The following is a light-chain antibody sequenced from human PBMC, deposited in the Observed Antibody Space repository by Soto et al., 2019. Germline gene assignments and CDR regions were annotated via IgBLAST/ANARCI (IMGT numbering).Light chain of an antibody. CDR2: EVI. Sequence: QSALTQPPSVSGSPGQSVTISCTGTSSDVGSYNRVSWYQQPPGTAPKLMIYEVINRPSGVPDRFSGSKSGNTASLTISGLQAEDEGDYYCSSYTSSSTVVFGGGTKLTVL. CDR1: SSDVGSYNR. V-gene: IGLV2-18*02. CDR3: SSYTSSSTVV. J-gene: IGLJ2*01.